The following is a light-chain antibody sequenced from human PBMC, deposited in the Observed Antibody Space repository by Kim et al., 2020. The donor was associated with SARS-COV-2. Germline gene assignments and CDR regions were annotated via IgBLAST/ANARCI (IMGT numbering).Light chain of an antibody. Sequence: EIVMTQSPATLSVSPGERATLSCRASQTINNKLAWTQQRPGQAPRLLFYGASTRATGIPARFSGSGSGTEFTLTISSLQSEDFAVYYCQQYDDWPPTFGGGTKLEI. CDR2: GAS. CDR3: QQYDDWPPT. J-gene: IGKJ4*01. V-gene: IGKV3-15*01. CDR1: QTINNK.